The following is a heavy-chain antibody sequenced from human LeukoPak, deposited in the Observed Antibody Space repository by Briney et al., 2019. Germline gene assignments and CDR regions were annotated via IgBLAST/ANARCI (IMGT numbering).Heavy chain of an antibody. CDR2: ISAYNGNT. CDR1: GYTFTSYG. Sequence: ASVKVSCKASGYTFTSYGISWVRQAPGQGLEWMGWISAYNGNTNYAQKLQGRVTMTRDTSISTAYMELSRLRSDDTAVYYCAYTNYGDFSFDYWGQGTLVTVSS. D-gene: IGHD4-17*01. V-gene: IGHV1-18*01. CDR3: AYTNYGDFSFDY. J-gene: IGHJ4*02.